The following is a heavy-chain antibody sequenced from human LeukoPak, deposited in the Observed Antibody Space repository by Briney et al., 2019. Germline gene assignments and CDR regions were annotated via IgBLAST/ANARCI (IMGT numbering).Heavy chain of an antibody. CDR3: AGGLRTTQFDY. V-gene: IGHV3-74*01. D-gene: IGHD2/OR15-2a*01. Sequence: GGSLRLSCAASGFTFSSYWMHWVRQVPGKGLVWVSRINSDGSSTTYADSVKGRFTISRDNAKNTLYLQMNSLRAEDTAVYYCAGGLRTTQFDYWGQGTLVTVSS. J-gene: IGHJ4*02. CDR2: INSDGSST. CDR1: GFTFSSYW.